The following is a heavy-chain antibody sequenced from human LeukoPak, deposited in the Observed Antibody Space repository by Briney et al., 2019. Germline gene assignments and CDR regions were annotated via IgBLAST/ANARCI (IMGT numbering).Heavy chain of an antibody. V-gene: IGHV3-9*01. CDR3: AEDIAAVAGPFDY. CDR2: ISWNSGSI. Sequence: GGSLRLSCAASGFTFDDYAMHWVRQAPGKGLEWVSGISWNSGSIGYADSVKGRFTISRDNAKNSLYLQMNSLRAEDTALYYCAEDIAAVAGPFDYWGQGTLVTVSS. CDR1: GFTFDDYA. D-gene: IGHD6-19*01. J-gene: IGHJ4*02.